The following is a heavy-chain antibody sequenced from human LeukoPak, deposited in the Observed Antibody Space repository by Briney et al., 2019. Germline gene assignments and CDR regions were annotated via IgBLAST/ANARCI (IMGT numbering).Heavy chain of an antibody. J-gene: IGHJ5*02. V-gene: IGHV1-69*01. D-gene: IGHD2-8*01. CDR3: ARVGAILYPPEFDP. CDR1: GGTFSSYA. Sequence: GASVKVSCKACGGTFSSYAMSWVRQARGQGLEWMGGIIAIFGRANYAEKWQGRVTITADESKRRAYMELSSLRSEDTAVYYCARVGAILYPPEFDPWGQGTLVTVSS. CDR2: IIAIFGRA.